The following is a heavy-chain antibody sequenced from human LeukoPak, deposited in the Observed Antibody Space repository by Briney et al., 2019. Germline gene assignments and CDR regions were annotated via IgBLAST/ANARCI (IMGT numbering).Heavy chain of an antibody. J-gene: IGHJ4*02. CDR1: GFTFSSYA. D-gene: IGHD3-22*01. CDR2: ISGSGGST. Sequence: GGSLRLSCAASGFTFSSYAMSWVRQAPGKGLEWVSAISGSGGSTYYADSVKGRFTISRDNSKNMLYLQMNSLRAEDTAVYYCAKDLSGYYDSSGSPRWGQGTLVTVSS. V-gene: IGHV3-23*01. CDR3: AKDLSGYYDSSGSPR.